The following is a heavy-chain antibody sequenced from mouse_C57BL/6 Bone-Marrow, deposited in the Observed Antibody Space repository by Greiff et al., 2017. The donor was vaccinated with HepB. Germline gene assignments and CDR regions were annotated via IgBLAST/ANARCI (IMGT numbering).Heavy chain of an antibody. CDR2: INPSNGGT. J-gene: IGHJ2*01. CDR3: ARRRIYDGLGTFDY. V-gene: IGHV1-53*01. CDR1: GYTFTSYW. D-gene: IGHD2-3*01. Sequence: QVHVKQPGTELVKPGASVKLSCKASGYTFTSYWMHWVKQRPEQGLEWIGNINPSNGGTNYNEKFKSKATLTVDKSSSTAYMQLSSLTSEDSAVYYCARRRIYDGLGTFDYWGQGTTLTVSS.